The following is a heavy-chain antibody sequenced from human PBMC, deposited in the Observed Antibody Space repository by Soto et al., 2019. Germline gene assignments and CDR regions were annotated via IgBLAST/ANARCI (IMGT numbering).Heavy chain of an antibody. CDR1: GFTFRSYW. J-gene: IGHJ4*02. Sequence: EVQLVESGGGLVQPGGSLRLSCVVSGFTFRSYWMSWVRQAPGKGLEWVANIKHDGSEKKYVDSVKGRFTISRDNAKDSLFLQMNSLRVEDTAVYYCARGNSGSYWGQGTLVTVSS. V-gene: IGHV3-7*01. CDR3: ARGNSGSY. D-gene: IGHD1-26*01. CDR2: IKHDGSEK.